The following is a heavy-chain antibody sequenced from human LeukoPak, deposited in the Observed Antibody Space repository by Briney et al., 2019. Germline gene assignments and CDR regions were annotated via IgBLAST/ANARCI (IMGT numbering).Heavy chain of an antibody. V-gene: IGHV1-18*01. CDR2: ISINRGNT. CDR1: GYTSTDYG. D-gene: IGHD6-19*01. CDR3: ARDVGITVADSFDP. Sequence: ASVKVSCKASGYTSTDYGISWVRQAPGQGLEWMGWISINRGNTNYAQKFQGRVSMTTDTSTSTAYMELRGLRSDDTAMYYCARDVGITVADSFDPWGQGTLVTVSS. J-gene: IGHJ5*02.